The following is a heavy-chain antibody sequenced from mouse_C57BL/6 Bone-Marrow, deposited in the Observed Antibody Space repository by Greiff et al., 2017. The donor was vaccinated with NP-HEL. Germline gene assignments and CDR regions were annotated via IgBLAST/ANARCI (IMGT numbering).Heavy chain of an antibody. V-gene: IGHV5-6*01. D-gene: IGHD1-1*01. CDR1: GFTFSSYG. J-gene: IGHJ4*01. Sequence: EVQVVESGGDLVKPGGSLKLSCAASGFTFSSYGMSWVRQTPDKRLEWVATISSGGSYTYYPDSVKGRFTISRDNAKNTLYLQMSSLKSEDTAMYYCARHADYYGSSYDYAMDYWGQGTSVTVSS. CDR2: ISSGGSYT. CDR3: ARHADYYGSSYDYAMDY.